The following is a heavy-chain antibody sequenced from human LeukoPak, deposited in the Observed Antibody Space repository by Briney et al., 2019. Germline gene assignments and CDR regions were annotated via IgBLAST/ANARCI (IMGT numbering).Heavy chain of an antibody. CDR1: GGSISSGSYY. CDR3: ARVTGTDDYGDYLYFSY. J-gene: IGHJ4*02. CDR2: IYTSGST. D-gene: IGHD4-17*01. Sequence: PSQTLSLTCTVSGGSISSGSYYWSWIRQPAGKGLEWIGRIYTSGSTNYNPSLKSRVTISVDTSKNQFSLKLSSVTSADTAVYYCARVTGTDDYGDYLYFSYWGQGPLVTVSS. V-gene: IGHV4-61*02.